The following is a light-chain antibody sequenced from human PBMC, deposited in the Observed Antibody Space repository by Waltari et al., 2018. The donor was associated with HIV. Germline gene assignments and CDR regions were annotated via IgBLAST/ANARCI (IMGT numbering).Light chain of an antibody. CDR2: QDS. J-gene: IGLJ2*01. CDR1: NLGAKY. Sequence: SYELTQPPSVSVSPGQTASITCPGDNLGAKYACWYQQKPGRSPVLVIYQDSKRPSGIPERFSGSNSGNTATLTISGTQAMDEADYYCQAWDSSTVVFGGGTKLTVL. CDR3: QAWDSSTVV. V-gene: IGLV3-1*01.